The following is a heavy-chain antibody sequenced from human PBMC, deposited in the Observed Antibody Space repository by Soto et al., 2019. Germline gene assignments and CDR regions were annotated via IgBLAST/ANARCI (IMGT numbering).Heavy chain of an antibody. D-gene: IGHD3-22*01. CDR1: GFTFTDYG. J-gene: IGHJ4*02. V-gene: IGHV3-30*18. CDR2: ISYDGSNK. Sequence: QVQLVESGGGVVQPGRSLRLSCADSGFTFTDYGMHWVRQAPGKGLEGVAVISYDGSNKNYADSVKGRFTISRDNSKNTLYLQMNSLRAEDTAVYYCAKDTYYHDSSGYYVFDYWGQGTLVTVSS. CDR3: AKDTYYHDSSGYYVFDY.